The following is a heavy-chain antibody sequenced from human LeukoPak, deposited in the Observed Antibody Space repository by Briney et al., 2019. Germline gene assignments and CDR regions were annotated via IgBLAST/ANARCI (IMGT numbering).Heavy chain of an antibody. CDR2: IKQDGSEK. CDR1: GFTFSSYW. CDR3: ARDMGTVNPSYYYYHGMDV. Sequence: PGGSLRLSCAASGFTFSSYWMSWFRQAPGKGLEGVANIKQDGSEKYYVDSVKGRFTISRDNAKNSLYLQMNSLRAEDTAVYYCARDMGTVNPSYYYYHGMDVWGQGTTVTVSS. V-gene: IGHV3-7*01. D-gene: IGHD4-17*01. J-gene: IGHJ6*02.